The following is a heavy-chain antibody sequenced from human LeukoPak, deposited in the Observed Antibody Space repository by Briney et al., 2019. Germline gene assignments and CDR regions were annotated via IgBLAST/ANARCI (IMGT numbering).Heavy chain of an antibody. Sequence: GRSLRLSCAASGFTFSSYGMHWVRQAPGKGLEWVAVISYDGSNKYYADSVKGRFTISRDNSKNTLYLQMNSLRVEDTAVYYCARRAGAYSHPYDYWGQGTLVTVSS. V-gene: IGHV3-30*03. J-gene: IGHJ4*02. CDR3: ARRAGAYSHPYDY. D-gene: IGHD4/OR15-4a*01. CDR1: GFTFSSYG. CDR2: ISYDGSNK.